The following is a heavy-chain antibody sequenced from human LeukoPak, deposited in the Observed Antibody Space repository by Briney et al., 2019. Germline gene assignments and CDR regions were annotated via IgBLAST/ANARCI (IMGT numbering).Heavy chain of an antibody. Sequence: GGSLRLSCAASGFTFSSYGMHWVRQAPGKGLEWVAVIWYDGSNKYYADSVKGRFTISRDNPKNTLYLQMNSLRAEDTAVYYCARDQGYGDYGWAPGDYYYGMDVWGQGTTVTVSS. CDR3: ARDQGYGDYGWAPGDYYYGMDV. CDR1: GFTFSSYG. CDR2: IWYDGSNK. J-gene: IGHJ6*02. V-gene: IGHV3-33*01. D-gene: IGHD4-17*01.